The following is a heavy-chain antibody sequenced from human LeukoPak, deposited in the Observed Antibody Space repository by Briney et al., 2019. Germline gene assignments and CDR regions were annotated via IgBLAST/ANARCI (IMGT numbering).Heavy chain of an antibody. Sequence: GGSLRLSCADSGFTFSNYWMSWVRQAPGKGLEWVANMNQDGSEKYYVDSVKGRFTISRDNAKNSLYLQMNSPRAEDTAVYYCARDFLEDTQWGQGTLVTVSS. CDR1: GFTFSNYW. D-gene: IGHD2-15*01. V-gene: IGHV3-7*01. J-gene: IGHJ4*02. CDR2: MNQDGSEK. CDR3: ARDFLEDTQ.